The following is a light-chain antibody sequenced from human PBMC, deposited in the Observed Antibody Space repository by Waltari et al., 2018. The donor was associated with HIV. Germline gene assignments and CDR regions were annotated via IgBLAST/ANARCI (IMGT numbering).Light chain of an antibody. CDR2: NND. V-gene: IGLV1-51*01. J-gene: IGLJ3*02. Sequence: QSVLTQPPSVSAAPGQSVTISCSGRSSNIGNNYVSWYQQLPGTAPELLIYNNDKRPSGISDRISGSKSATSATLAISGLRTGDEAHYYCGTRDSSLTEDWVFGGGTKLNVL. CDR3: GTRDSSLTEDWV. CDR1: SSNIGNNY.